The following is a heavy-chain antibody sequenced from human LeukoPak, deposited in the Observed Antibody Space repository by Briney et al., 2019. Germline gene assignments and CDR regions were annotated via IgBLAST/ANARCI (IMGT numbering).Heavy chain of an antibody. J-gene: IGHJ3*02. CDR1: GGTFSSYA. CDR3: ARGQWLDRGAFDI. V-gene: IGHV1-69*05. CDR2: IIPIFGTA. D-gene: IGHD6-19*01. Sequence: ASVKVSCKASGGTFSSYAISWVRQAPGQGLEWMGGIIPIFGTANYAQKFQGRVTITTDEPTSTAYMELSSLRSEDTAVYYCARGQWLDRGAFDIWGQGTMVTVSS.